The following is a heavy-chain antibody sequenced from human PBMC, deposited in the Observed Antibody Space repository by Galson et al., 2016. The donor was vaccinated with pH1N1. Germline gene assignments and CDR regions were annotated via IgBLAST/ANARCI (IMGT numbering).Heavy chain of an antibody. Sequence: SVKVSCKASGGTFSDSPISWVRQAPGQGLEWMGGIIPLFGTTNCAQKFRGRVTITADESTSTAYMELSSLRYEDTAVYYCARDLGVVPAATSWFDPWGQGTLVSVSS. CDR1: GGTFSDSP. D-gene: IGHD2-2*01. J-gene: IGHJ5*02. V-gene: IGHV1-69*13. CDR3: ARDLGVVPAATSWFDP. CDR2: IIPLFGTT.